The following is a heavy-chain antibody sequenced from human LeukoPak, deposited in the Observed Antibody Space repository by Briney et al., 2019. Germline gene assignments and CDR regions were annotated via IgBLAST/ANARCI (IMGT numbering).Heavy chain of an antibody. CDR1: GDSVSSNSAA. J-gene: IGHJ4*02. CDR3: ARDPIIVVVPAALYFDY. V-gene: IGHV6-1*01. D-gene: IGHD2-2*01. CDR2: TYYRSKWYN. Sequence: SQTLSLTCAISGDSVSSNSAAWNWIRQSPSRGLEWLGRTYYRSKWYNDYAVSVKSRITINPDTSKNQFSLQLNSVTPEDTAVYYCARDPIIVVVPAALYFDYWGQETLVTVSS.